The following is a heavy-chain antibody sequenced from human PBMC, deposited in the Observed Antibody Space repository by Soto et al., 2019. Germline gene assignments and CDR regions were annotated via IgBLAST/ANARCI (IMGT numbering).Heavy chain of an antibody. CDR2: ISGSGGTA. CDR1: GFTFNNYA. J-gene: IGHJ4*02. Sequence: EVQLLESGGGLVQPGGSLRLSCAASGFTFNNYAMSWVRQAPGKGLEWVSSISGSGGTAYYADSVKGRFTISRDNSKNTLYFQMSSLRAEDTAVYYCAKDQGSRITMIVVGITLDYWGQGALVTVSS. V-gene: IGHV3-23*01. D-gene: IGHD3-22*01. CDR3: AKDQGSRITMIVVGITLDY.